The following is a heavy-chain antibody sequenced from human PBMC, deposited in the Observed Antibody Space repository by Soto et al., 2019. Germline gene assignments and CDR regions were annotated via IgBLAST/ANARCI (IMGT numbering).Heavy chain of an antibody. J-gene: IGHJ4*02. D-gene: IGHD5-18*01. CDR3: ARSRIKLWLPRFDY. V-gene: IGHV4-34*01. CDR1: GGSFSGYY. CDR2: INHSGST. Sequence: SETLSLTCAVYGGSFSGYYWSWIRQPPGKGLGWIGEINHSGSTNYNPSLKSRVTISVDTSKNQFSLKLSSVTAADTAVYYCARSRIKLWLPRFDYSGQVPMGTFSS.